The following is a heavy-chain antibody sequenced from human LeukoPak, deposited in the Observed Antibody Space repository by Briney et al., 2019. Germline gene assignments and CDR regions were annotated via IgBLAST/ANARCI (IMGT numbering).Heavy chain of an antibody. CDR1: GFTFSSYS. V-gene: IGHV3-53*01. Sequence: GGSLRLSCAASGFTFSSYSMNWVRQAPGKGLEWVSVFYSGGATYYADSVKGRFTMSRDNSKNTLYLQVNNLRAEDTGVYYCARALGGAFYMDVWGKGTSVTVSS. D-gene: IGHD3-16*01. CDR3: ARALGGAFYMDV. J-gene: IGHJ6*03. CDR2: FYSGGAT.